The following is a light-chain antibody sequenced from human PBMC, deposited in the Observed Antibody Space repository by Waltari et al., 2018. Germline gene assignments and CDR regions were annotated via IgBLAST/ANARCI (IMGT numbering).Light chain of an antibody. CDR3: SSYTSISTPYV. Sequence: QSALTQPASVSGSPGQSLTISCTGTSSDVGGYNYVSWYQQHPGKAPKLIIYDVSNRPSGVSSRFSGSKSDNTASLTISGLQAEDEADYYCSSYTSISTPYVFGTGTKVTVL. J-gene: IGLJ1*01. CDR2: DVS. V-gene: IGLV2-14*03. CDR1: SSDVGGYNY.